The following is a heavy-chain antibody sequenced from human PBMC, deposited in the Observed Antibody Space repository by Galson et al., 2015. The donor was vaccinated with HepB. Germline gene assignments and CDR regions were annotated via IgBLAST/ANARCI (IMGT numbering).Heavy chain of an antibody. CDR2: INHSGST. CDR1: GGSFSGYY. Sequence: SETLSLTCAVYGGSFSGYYWSWIRQPPGKGLEWIGEINHSGSTNYNPSLKSRVTISVDTSKNQFSLKLSSVTAADTAVYYCARGGHSGSKIDYWGQGTLVTVSS. CDR3: ARGGHSGSKIDY. J-gene: IGHJ4*02. V-gene: IGHV4-34*01. D-gene: IGHD1-26*01.